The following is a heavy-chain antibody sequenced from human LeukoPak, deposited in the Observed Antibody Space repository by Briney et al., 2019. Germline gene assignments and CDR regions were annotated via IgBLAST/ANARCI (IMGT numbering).Heavy chain of an antibody. D-gene: IGHD3-10*01. Sequence: GSSVKVSCKASGYTFTSYYMHWVRQAPGQGLEWMGIINPSGGSTSYAQKFQGRVTMTRDTSTSTVYMELSSLRSEDTAVYYCARGGIIITMVRGAPRDYGMDVWGQGTTVTVSS. CDR2: INPSGGST. CDR3: ARGGIIITMVRGAPRDYGMDV. CDR1: GYTFTSYY. J-gene: IGHJ6*02. V-gene: IGHV1-46*01.